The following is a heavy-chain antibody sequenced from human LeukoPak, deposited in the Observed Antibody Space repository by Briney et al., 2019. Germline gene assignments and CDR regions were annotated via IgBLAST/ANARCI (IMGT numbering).Heavy chain of an antibody. Sequence: GGSLRLSCAASGFTFSSYWMSWVRQAPGKGLEWVANIKQDGSEKYYVDSVKGRFTISRDNAKNSLYLQMNSLRAEDTAVYYCARSLPIDDYGDNPYDYWGQGTLVTVSS. D-gene: IGHD4-17*01. V-gene: IGHV3-7*01. CDR3: ARSLPIDDYGDNPYDY. CDR1: GFTFSSYW. CDR2: IKQDGSEK. J-gene: IGHJ4*02.